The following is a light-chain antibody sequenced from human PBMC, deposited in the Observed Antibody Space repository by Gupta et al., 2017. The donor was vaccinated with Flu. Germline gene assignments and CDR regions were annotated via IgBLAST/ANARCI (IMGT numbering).Light chain of an antibody. V-gene: IGKV1-5*03. CDR3: QQMNSYWYS. CDR2: QVS. Sequence: PFSLSASIGDRVTITCRASQGIRTWLAWYQQKPGQTPKLLIYQVSNLYSGVPSRFSGGASGADFTLTISNLQPDDSATYYCQQMNSYWYSFGQGTKVEIK. CDR1: QGIRTW. J-gene: IGKJ2*03.